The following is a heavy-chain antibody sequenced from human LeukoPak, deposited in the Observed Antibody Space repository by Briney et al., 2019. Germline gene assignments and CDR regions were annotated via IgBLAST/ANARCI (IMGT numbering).Heavy chain of an antibody. J-gene: IGHJ4*02. D-gene: IGHD3-9*01. CDR3: ARTHYDILSGYYSPFDY. CDR1: GGSISSYY. Sequence: SETLSLTCTVSGGSISSYYWSWIRQPPGKGLEGIGHIYYSGSTNYNPSPQSRVTILVDTYTHLLSLTLRSVTTADTAVYYCARTHYDILSGYYSPFDYWGPGTLVTVSS. V-gene: IGHV4-59*01. CDR2: IYYSGST.